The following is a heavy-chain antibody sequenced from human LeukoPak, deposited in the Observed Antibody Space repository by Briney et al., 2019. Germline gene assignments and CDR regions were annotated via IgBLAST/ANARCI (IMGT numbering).Heavy chain of an antibody. V-gene: IGHV3-11*06. D-gene: IGHD4-23*01. CDR2: ISISSSYT. CDR3: ARVRWSRRQNGMDV. Sequence: GGSLRLSCVASGFTFSDYYMSWIRQAPGKGLEWVSYISISSSYTNYANSVKGRFTVSRDNAKNSLYLQMNSLRAEDTAVYYCARVRWSRRQNGMDVWGKGTTVTVSS. CDR1: GFTFSDYY. J-gene: IGHJ6*04.